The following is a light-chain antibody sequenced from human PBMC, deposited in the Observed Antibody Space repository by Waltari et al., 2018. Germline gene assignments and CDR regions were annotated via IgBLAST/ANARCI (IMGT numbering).Light chain of an antibody. CDR2: AVN. J-gene: IGLJ3*02. CDR3: CSYAGSAVSV. V-gene: IGLV2-23*02. Sequence: QSAWTQTATVSGSPGQSITISFRRPSSELDSYNLVSWYRQHPGKAPTLIVYAVNERPSGVSNRFSGSKSGNTAFLTISGLQTADEADYFCCSYAGSAVSVFGGGTKVTVL. CDR1: SSELDSYNL.